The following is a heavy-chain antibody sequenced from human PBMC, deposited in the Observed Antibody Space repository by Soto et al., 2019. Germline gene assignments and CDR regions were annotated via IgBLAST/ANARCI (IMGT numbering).Heavy chain of an antibody. J-gene: IGHJ3*02. CDR1: GFTFSSYD. V-gene: IGHV3-23*01. Sequence: PGGSLRLSCAASGFTFSSYDISWVRPAPGKGLECVSGISGSGGSTYYADSVKGRFTISRDNSKNTLYLQMNSLRAEDTAVYYCAKTTTLDRAFDIWGQGTMVTVSS. D-gene: IGHD4-17*01. CDR2: ISGSGGST. CDR3: AKTTTLDRAFDI.